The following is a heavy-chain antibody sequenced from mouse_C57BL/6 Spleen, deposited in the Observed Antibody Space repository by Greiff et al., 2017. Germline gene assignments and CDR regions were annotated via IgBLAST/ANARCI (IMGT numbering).Heavy chain of an antibody. CDR1: GYTFTDYY. J-gene: IGHJ4*01. V-gene: IGHV1-26*01. Sequence: EVQLQQSGPELVKPGASVKISCKASGYTFTDYYMNWVKQSHGKSLEWIGDINPNNGGTSYNQKFKGKATLTVEKSSSTAYMELRRLTSEDSAVYYCARTEIYYGNPRAMDYWGQGTSVTVSS. CDR3: ARTEIYYGNPRAMDY. D-gene: IGHD2-1*01. CDR2: INPNNGGT.